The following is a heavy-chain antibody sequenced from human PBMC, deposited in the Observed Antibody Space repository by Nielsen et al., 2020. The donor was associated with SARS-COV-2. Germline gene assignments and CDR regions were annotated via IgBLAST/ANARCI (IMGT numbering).Heavy chain of an antibody. Sequence: ASVKVSCKASGYTFNDRVLHWVRQAPGQRLEWMGWINPSNGDRRYSEKFQGRVTISSDTSASTAYMELSSLRSEDTAVYYCARDVNLTGYYSYWGQGTLVTVSS. CDR2: INPSNGDR. V-gene: IGHV1-3*01. D-gene: IGHD3-9*01. J-gene: IGHJ4*02. CDR3: ARDVNLTGYYSY. CDR1: GYTFNDRV.